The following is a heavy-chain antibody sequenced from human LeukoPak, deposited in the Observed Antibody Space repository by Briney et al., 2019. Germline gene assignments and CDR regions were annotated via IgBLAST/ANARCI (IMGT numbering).Heavy chain of an antibody. CDR3: ARWNNDWEFDY. J-gene: IGHJ4*02. CDR1: GFDFSIYW. D-gene: IGHD1/OR15-1a*01. CDR2: IKEDGNEE. Sequence: GGSLRLSCEASGFDFSIYWMTWVRQAPGKGLEWVAHIKEDGNEEYYVDSVKGRFTISRDNAKNSLYLQMNSLRAEDTAVFYCARWNNDWEFDYWGQGTLVSVSS. V-gene: IGHV3-7*05.